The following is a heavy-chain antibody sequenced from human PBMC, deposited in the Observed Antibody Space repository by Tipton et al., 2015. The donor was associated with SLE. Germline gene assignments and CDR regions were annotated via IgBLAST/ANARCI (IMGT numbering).Heavy chain of an antibody. CDR3: ARDQGTAGAFDI. J-gene: IGHJ3*02. CDR1: GGSISSYY. V-gene: IGHV4-59*01. D-gene: IGHD1-1*01. CDR2: IYYSGST. Sequence: TLSLTCTVSGGSISSYYWSWIRQPPGKGLEWIGYIYYSGSTNYNPSLKSRVTISVDTSKNQFSLKLSSVTAADTAVYYCARDQGTAGAFDIWGQGTMVTVSS.